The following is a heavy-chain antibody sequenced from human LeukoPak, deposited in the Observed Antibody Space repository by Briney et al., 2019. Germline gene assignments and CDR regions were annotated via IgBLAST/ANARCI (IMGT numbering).Heavy chain of an antibody. CDR1: GFIFSTYS. V-gene: IGHV3-48*01. J-gene: IGHJ6*03. D-gene: IGHD6-25*01. CDR2: IGTSSTTI. CDR3: ARFAAGGSYYYYMDV. Sequence: GGSLRLSCAASGFIFSTYSMDWVRQPPGKGLEWVSNIGTSSTTIYYADSVKGRFTISRDNAKNSLYLQMNSLRADDTAVYYCARFAAGGSYYYYMDVWGKGTTVTVSS.